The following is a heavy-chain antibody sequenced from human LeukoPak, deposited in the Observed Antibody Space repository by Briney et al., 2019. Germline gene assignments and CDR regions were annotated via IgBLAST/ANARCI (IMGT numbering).Heavy chain of an antibody. V-gene: IGHV3-48*01. D-gene: IGHD3-10*01. CDR1: GFTFSSYS. CDR3: AKDDAWLRFGE. CDR2: ISSSSSTI. J-gene: IGHJ4*02. Sequence: GGSLRLSCAASGFTFSSYSMNWVRQAPGKGLEWVSYISSSSSTIYYADSVKGRFTISRDNSKNTLYLEVISLTAEDTAVYYCAKDDAWLRFGEWSQGTLVTVSS.